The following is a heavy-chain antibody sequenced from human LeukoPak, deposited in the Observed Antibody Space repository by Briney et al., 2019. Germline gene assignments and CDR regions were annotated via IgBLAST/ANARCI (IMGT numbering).Heavy chain of an antibody. J-gene: IGHJ6*03. CDR2: ISSSGST. CDR3: ARVNYYYYYMDV. CDR1: GDSITYFY. Sequence: SETLSLTCSVSGDSITYFYWSWIRQAAGKGLEWIGRISSSGSTDYNASLKSRVTMSVDTSKNQFSLKLSSVTAADTAVYYCARVNYYYYYMDVWGTGTTVTISS. V-gene: IGHV4-4*07.